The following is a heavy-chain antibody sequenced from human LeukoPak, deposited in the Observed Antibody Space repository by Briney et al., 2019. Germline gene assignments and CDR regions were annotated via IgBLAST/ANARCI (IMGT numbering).Heavy chain of an antibody. CDR2: IRNDGSNK. CDR1: GFTFSSYG. D-gene: IGHD1-7*01. J-gene: IGHJ4*02. Sequence: PGGSLRLSCAASGFTFSSYGMHWVRQAPGKGLEWVAFIRNDGSNKYYADSVKGRFTISRDNSKNTLYLQMNSLRAEDTAVYYCARDPELYYFDYWGQGTLVTVSS. V-gene: IGHV3-30*02. CDR3: ARDPELYYFDY.